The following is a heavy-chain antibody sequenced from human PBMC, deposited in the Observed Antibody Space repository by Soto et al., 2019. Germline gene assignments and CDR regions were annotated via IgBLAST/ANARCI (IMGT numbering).Heavy chain of an antibody. J-gene: IGHJ4*02. CDR3: ASTATGYYNIDY. Sequence: PSETLSLTCAVSGGSISSSNWWSWVRQPPGKGLEWIGYIYYSGSTYYNPSLKSRVTISVDTSKNQFSLKLSSVTAADTAVYYCASTATGYYNIDYWGQGTLVTISS. V-gene: IGHV4-4*02. D-gene: IGHD3-9*01. CDR1: GGSISSSNW. CDR2: IYYSGST.